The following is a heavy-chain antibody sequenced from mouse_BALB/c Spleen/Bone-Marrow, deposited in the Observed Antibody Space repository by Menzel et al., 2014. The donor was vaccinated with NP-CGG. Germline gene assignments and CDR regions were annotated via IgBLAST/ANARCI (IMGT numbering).Heavy chain of an antibody. CDR1: GYTFTSYW. Sequence: LQQSGSELVRPGASVKLSCKASGYTFTSYWMHWVKRRHGQGLEWIGNIYPGSGSTNYDEKFKSKGTLTVDTSSSTAYMHRSSLTSEDSAVYYCTSWDYWGQGTTLTVSS. CDR3: TSWDY. CDR2: IYPGSGST. J-gene: IGHJ2*01. V-gene: IGHV1S22*01.